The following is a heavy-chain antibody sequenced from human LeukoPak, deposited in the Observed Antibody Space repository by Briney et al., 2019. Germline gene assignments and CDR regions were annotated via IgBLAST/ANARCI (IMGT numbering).Heavy chain of an antibody. CDR1: GFTFSSYW. CDR2: IKQDGSEK. J-gene: IGHJ6*03. V-gene: IGHV3-7*03. D-gene: IGHD5-12*01. Sequence: GGSLRLSCAASGFTFSSYWMSWVRQAPGKGLEWVANIKQDGSEKYFVDSVKGRFTISRDSAKNSLYLQMNSLRAEDTAVYYCARDQGYSGYDSPDYYMDVWGKGTTVTISS. CDR3: ARDQGYSGYDSPDYYMDV.